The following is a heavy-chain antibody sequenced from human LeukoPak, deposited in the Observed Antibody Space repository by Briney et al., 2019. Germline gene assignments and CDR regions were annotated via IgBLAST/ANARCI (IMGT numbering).Heavy chain of an antibody. D-gene: IGHD3-9*01. CDR2: ISGSGGST. Sequence: GGSLRLSCAASGFTFSSYTMSWVRQAPGKGLEWVSAISGSGGSTYYADSVKGRFTISRDNSKNTLYLQMNSLRAEDTAVYYCAKDRNDILTGHFDYWGQGTLVTVSS. CDR1: GFTFSSYT. J-gene: IGHJ4*02. V-gene: IGHV3-23*01. CDR3: AKDRNDILTGHFDY.